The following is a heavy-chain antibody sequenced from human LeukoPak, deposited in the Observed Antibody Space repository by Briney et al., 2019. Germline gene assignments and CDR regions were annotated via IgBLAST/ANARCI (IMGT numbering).Heavy chain of an antibody. V-gene: IGHV3-23*01. CDR3: ARDRVGASYWYFDL. D-gene: IGHD1-26*01. CDR2: ISGSGGGT. J-gene: IGHJ2*01. CDR1: GFTFSSYA. Sequence: PGGSLRLSCAASGFTFSSYAMNWVRQAPGKGLEWVSAISGSGGGTYYADSVKGRFTISRDNSKNTLYLQMNSLRAEDTAVYYCARDRVGASYWYFDLWGRGTLVTVSS.